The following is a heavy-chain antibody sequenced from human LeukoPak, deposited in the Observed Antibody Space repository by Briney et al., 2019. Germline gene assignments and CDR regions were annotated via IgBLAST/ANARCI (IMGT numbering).Heavy chain of an antibody. CDR1: GLTFHDYA. J-gene: IGHJ5*02. V-gene: IGHV3-23*01. Sequence: GGSLRLSCAISGLTFHDYAMTWVRQAPGKGLEWVSTIVGDSSKTYYADSVKGRFTISRDNAKNSLYLQMNSLRAEDTALYYCAKDSYYDFWSGYDNWFDPWGQGTLVTVSS. D-gene: IGHD3-3*01. CDR2: IVGDSSKT. CDR3: AKDSYYDFWSGYDNWFDP.